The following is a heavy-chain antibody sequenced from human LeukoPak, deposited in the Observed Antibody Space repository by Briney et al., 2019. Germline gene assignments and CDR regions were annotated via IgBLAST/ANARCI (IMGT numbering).Heavy chain of an antibody. CDR1: GYAFTSYG. Sequence: ASVKVSCKASGYAFTSYGISWVRQAPGQGLEWMGWISAHNGNTNYAQKLQGRVTMTTDTSTSTAYMELRSLRSDDTAVYYCARDLFAGSYYVLGDPHLDYWGQGTLVTVSS. CDR3: ARDLFAGSYYVLGDPHLDY. J-gene: IGHJ4*02. V-gene: IGHV1-18*01. D-gene: IGHD1-26*01. CDR2: ISAHNGNT.